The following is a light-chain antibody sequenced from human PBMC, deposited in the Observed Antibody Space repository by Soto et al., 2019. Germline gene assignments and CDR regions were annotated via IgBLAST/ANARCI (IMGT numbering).Light chain of an antibody. V-gene: IGKV3-15*01. J-gene: IGKJ1*01. CDR2: GAS. CDR3: QQYDSSPIT. CDR1: QSVSSN. Sequence: EIVMTQSPATLSVSPGERATLSCRASQSVSSNLAWYQQKPGQAPRLLIYGASTRATGIPARFSGSGSGTDFTLTISRLEPEDFAVYYCQQYDSSPITFGQGTKVDI.